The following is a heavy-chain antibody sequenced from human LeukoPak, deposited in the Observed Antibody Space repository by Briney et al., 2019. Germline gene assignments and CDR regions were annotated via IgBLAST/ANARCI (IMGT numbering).Heavy chain of an antibody. CDR3: ARNRGYSGYGMDV. CDR2: IDWDDDK. Sequence: SGPALVKPTQTLTLTCTFSGFSLSSSGMCVSWIRQPPGKALEWLALIDWDDDKHYTTSLKTRLTISKDTSKNQVVLTMTSMDPVDTATYYCARNRGYSGYGMDVWGQGTTVTVSS. D-gene: IGHD5-12*01. CDR1: GFSLSSSGMC. J-gene: IGHJ6*02. V-gene: IGHV2-70*01.